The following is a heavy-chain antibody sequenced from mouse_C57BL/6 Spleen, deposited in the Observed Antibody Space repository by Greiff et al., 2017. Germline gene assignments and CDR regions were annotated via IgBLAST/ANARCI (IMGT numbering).Heavy chain of an antibody. CDR2: IYPGSGNT. Sequence: VQLQQSGPELVKPGASVKISCKASGYSFTSYYIHWVKQRPGQGLEWIGWIYPGSGNTKYNEKFKGKATLTADTSSSTAYMQLSSLTSEDSAVYYGARDDSSGSSDYWGQGTSVTVSS. D-gene: IGHD3-2*02. CDR3: ARDDSSGSSDY. V-gene: IGHV1-66*01. J-gene: IGHJ4*01. CDR1: GYSFTSYY.